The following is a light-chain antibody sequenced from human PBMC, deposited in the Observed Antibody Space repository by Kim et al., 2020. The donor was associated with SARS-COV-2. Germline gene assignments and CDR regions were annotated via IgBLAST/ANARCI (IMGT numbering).Light chain of an antibody. J-gene: IGLJ3*02. V-gene: IGLV1-44*01. CDR1: SSTIGKNT. CDR2: AYD. Sequence: GQRVTISCSGSSSTIGKNTVNWFQQVPGMAPKLLISAYDQRPSGIPDRFSGSKSGTSASLAISGLQSEDEADYYCAAWDDSLSSPVFGGGTQLTVL. CDR3: AAWDDSLSSPV.